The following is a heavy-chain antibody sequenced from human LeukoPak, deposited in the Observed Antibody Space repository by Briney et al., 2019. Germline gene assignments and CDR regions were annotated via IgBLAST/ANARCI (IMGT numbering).Heavy chain of an antibody. J-gene: IGHJ4*02. Sequence: SETLSLTCAVYGGSFCGYYWSWIRQPPGKGLEWIGEINHSGSTNYNPSLKSRVTISVDTSKNQFSLKLSSVTAADTAVYYCAGKYGGYQPVDYWGQGTLVSVSS. D-gene: IGHD4-23*01. CDR3: AGKYGGYQPVDY. CDR1: GGSFCGYY. V-gene: IGHV4-34*01. CDR2: INHSGST.